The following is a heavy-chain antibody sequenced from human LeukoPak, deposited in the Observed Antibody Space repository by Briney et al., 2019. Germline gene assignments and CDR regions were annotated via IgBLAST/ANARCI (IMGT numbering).Heavy chain of an antibody. J-gene: IGHJ3*02. Sequence: GASVKVSCKASGGTFSSYAISWVRQAPGQGLEWMGRTIPILGIANYAQKFQGRVTITADKSTSTAYMELSSLRSEDTAVYYCAISRSNIVVVVAATDAFDIWGQGTMVTVSS. CDR1: GGTFSSYA. V-gene: IGHV1-69*04. D-gene: IGHD2-15*01. CDR3: AISRSNIVVVVAATDAFDI. CDR2: TIPILGIA.